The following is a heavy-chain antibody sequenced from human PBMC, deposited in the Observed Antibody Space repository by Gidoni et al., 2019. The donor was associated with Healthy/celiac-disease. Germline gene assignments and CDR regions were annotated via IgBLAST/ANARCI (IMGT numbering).Heavy chain of an antibody. CDR1: GGSISSYY. CDR2: IYYSGST. D-gene: IGHD2-2*02. CDR3: ARGYCSSTSCYKDYYYYGMDV. V-gene: IGHV4-59*01. J-gene: IGHJ6*02. Sequence: QVQLQESGPGLVKPSETLSLTCTVSGGSISSYYWSWIRQPPGKGLEWIGYIYYSGSTNYTPALKSRVTISVDTSKNQFSLKLSSVTAADTAVYYCARGYCSSTSCYKDYYYYGMDVWGQGTTVTVSS.